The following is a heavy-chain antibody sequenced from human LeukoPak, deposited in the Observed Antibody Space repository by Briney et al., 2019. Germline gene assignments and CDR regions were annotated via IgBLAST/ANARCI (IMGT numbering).Heavy chain of an antibody. D-gene: IGHD2/OR15-2a*01. V-gene: IGHV3-23*01. CDR2: ISGSDGST. CDR1: GFIFSNYA. Sequence: GVPLTLSCAASGFIFSNYAMSWLRHAPGEGGEGGSAISGSDGSTYYADSVRDRFTISRDNSKNPLYLHMSSLRVEDAAIYFCAKDSHYLLVGGGDAFDIWGPGTMVAVSS. CDR3: AKDSHYLLVGGGDAFDI. J-gene: IGHJ3*02.